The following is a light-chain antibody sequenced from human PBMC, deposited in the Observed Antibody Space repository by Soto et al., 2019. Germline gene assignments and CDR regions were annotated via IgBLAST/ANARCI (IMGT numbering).Light chain of an antibody. J-gene: IGKJ5*01. CDR3: HQGYSTPNT. CDR1: QSIGIY. Sequence: DIQMTPSPASLTASVGVRVTITCRASQSIGIYLHWFQQKPGNAPDLLIYTASRLQSGVPSRFSGGGSGTEFTLTINSLQPEEFATYYCHQGYSTPNTFGQGTRLDIK. CDR2: TAS. V-gene: IGKV1-39*01.